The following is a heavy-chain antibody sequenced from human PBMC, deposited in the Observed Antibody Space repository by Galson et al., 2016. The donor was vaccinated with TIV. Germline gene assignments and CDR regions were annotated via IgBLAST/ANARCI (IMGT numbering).Heavy chain of an antibody. CDR2: ISVAVGST. CDR1: GFIFSDYV. CDR3: AKDGRGVFNWFDS. Sequence: SLRLSCAASGFIFSDYVMSWVRQAPGKGLEWVSAISVAVGSTHYADSVRGRFTISRDNSKNILYLEMRSLRVEDTATYYCAKDGRGVFNWFDSWGQGTLVTVSS. D-gene: IGHD3-10*01. V-gene: IGHV3-23*01. J-gene: IGHJ5*01.